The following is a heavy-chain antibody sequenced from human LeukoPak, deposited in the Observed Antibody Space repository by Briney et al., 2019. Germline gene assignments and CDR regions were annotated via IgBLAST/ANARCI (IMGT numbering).Heavy chain of an antibody. V-gene: IGHV1-69*01. D-gene: IGHD3-10*01. CDR1: GGTFSSYA. CDR2: IIPIFGTA. J-gene: IGHJ4*02. CDR3: ARASGYYGSGSYYKGFDY. Sequence: GSSVKVSCKASGGTFSSYAISWVRQAPGQGLEWMGRIIPIFGTANYAQKFQGRVTITADESTSTAYMELSSLRSEDTAVYYCARASGYYGSGSYYKGFDYWGQGTLVTVSS.